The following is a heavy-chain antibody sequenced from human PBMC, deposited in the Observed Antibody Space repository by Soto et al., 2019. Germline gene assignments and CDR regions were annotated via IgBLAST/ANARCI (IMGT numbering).Heavy chain of an antibody. Sequence: GASVKVSCKASGYTFTNYGINWVRQAPGQGLEWMGWIGAYNGNTHYTERLQGRVIMTTDTSTSTAYMELRGLRFDDSAVYYCARVRWLVGYFYFYMDVWGNGTTVTVSS. V-gene: IGHV1-18*01. J-gene: IGHJ6*03. D-gene: IGHD6-6*01. CDR1: GYTFTNYG. CDR3: ARVRWLVGYFYFYMDV. CDR2: IGAYNGNT.